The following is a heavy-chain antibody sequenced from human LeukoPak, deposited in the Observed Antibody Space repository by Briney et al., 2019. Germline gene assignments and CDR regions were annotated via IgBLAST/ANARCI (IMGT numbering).Heavy chain of an antibody. CDR2: VFYSGST. V-gene: IGHV4-39*01. D-gene: IGHD2/OR15-2a*01. CDR3: ARLKESIDAFDI. CDR1: GGPISSSIYC. Sequence: SETLSLTCTVSGGPISSSIYCWGRIPQPPGKGLEWIGSVFYSGSTSYNPALQSRVTIFEDTSKNQFSLELSSVTAADTAVYYCARLKESIDAFDIWGQGTMVTVSS. J-gene: IGHJ3*02.